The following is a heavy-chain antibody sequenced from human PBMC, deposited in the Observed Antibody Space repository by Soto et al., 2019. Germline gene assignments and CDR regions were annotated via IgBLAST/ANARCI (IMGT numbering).Heavy chain of an antibody. CDR3: SRGAAAGISY. CDR1: GYTFTSYA. Sequence: QVQLVQSGAEVKKPGASVKVSFNASGYTFTSYAMHWVRQAPGQRLEWMGWINAGNGNTKYSQKFQGRVTITRDTSASPAYMELSRLRSEDTAVYYCSRGAAAGISYWGQGTLVTVSS. V-gene: IGHV1-3*01. J-gene: IGHJ4*02. CDR2: INAGNGNT. D-gene: IGHD6-13*01.